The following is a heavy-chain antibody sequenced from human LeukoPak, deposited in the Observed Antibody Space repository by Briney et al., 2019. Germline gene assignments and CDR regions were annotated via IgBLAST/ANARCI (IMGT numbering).Heavy chain of an antibody. CDR3: VRPYSGSPDDAFDI. V-gene: IGHV1-18*01. Sequence: ASVKVSCKASGYTFTSYGISWVRQAPGQGLEWMGWISAYNGNTNYAQKLQGRVTMTTDTSTSTAYMELRSLRSDDTAVYYCVRPYSGSPDDAFDIWGQGTMVTVSS. CDR1: GYTFTSYG. CDR2: ISAYNGNT. D-gene: IGHD1-26*01. J-gene: IGHJ3*02.